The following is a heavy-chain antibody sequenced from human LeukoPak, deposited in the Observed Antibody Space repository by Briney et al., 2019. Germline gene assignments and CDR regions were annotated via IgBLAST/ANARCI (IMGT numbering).Heavy chain of an antibody. D-gene: IGHD6-13*01. CDR1: GFTVSTQY. CDR2: IYSGGST. Sequence: GGSLRLSCAASGFTVSTQYMTWVRQAPGKGLEWVSVIYSGGSTYYADSVKGRFTISRDNSKNTLYLQMNSLRAEDTAVYYCARGSSFVASTWYWGLYDYWGQGSLVTVSS. V-gene: IGHV3-66*01. J-gene: IGHJ4*02. CDR3: ARGSSFVASTWYWGLYDY.